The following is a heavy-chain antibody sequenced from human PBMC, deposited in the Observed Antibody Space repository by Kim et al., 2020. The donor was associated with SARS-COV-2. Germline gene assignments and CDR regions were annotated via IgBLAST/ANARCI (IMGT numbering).Heavy chain of an antibody. CDR3: ARGALGH. CDR2: INDSGST. J-gene: IGHJ4*02. CDR1: GGSFSGFQ. D-gene: IGHD7-27*01. V-gene: IGHV4-34*01. Sequence: SETLSLTCAVYGGSFSGFQWSWIRQTPGKGLEWIGEINDSGSTNYNPSVKSRVSISVDTSKMQFSLKLSSVTAADTAIYYCARGALGHWGQGTLVTVSS.